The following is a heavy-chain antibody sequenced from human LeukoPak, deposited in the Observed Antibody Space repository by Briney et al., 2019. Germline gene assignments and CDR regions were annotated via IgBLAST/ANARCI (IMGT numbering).Heavy chain of an antibody. CDR1: GFTFGDYA. CDR3: TREYAHYDILTGYLWVGAAPGFDY. CDR2: IRSKAYGGTT. V-gene: IGHV3-49*04. J-gene: IGHJ4*02. Sequence: PGGSLRLSCTASGFTFGDYAMSWVRQAPGKWLEWVGFIRSKAYGGTTEYAASVKGRFTISRDDSKSIAYLQMNSLKTEDTAVYYCTREYAHYDILTGYLWVGAAPGFDYWGRGTLVTVSS. D-gene: IGHD3-9*01.